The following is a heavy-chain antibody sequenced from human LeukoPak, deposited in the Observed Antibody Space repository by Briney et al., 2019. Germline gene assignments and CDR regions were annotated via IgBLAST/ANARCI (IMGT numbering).Heavy chain of an antibody. CDR1: GVSISTYY. V-gene: IGHV4-59*01. Sequence: SETLSLTCTISGVSISTYYWNWIRQPPGKGLEWIGYVYSSGSTDYNPSLKSRVTISLDTSQNQFSLNVTSITPADTAVYYCARLTYSTSWYYFDFWGQGTLVTVSS. CDR3: ARLTYSTSWYYFDF. CDR2: VYSSGST. D-gene: IGHD6-13*01. J-gene: IGHJ4*02.